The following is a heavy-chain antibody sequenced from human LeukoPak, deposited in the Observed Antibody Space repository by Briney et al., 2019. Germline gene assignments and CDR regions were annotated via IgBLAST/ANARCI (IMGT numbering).Heavy chain of an antibody. CDR2: IFHSGNT. V-gene: IGHV4-31*03. CDR1: GGSISSGGYY. J-gene: IGHJ5*02. D-gene: IGHD3-3*01. Sequence: SETLSLTCTVSGGSISSGGYYWSWIRQHPVKGLEWIGYIFHSGNTFYTPSLKSRLTLSVDTSKNQFSLKLSSVTAADTAVYYCARRFEYDFWSGIWFDPWGQGTLVTVSS. CDR3: ARRFEYDFWSGIWFDP.